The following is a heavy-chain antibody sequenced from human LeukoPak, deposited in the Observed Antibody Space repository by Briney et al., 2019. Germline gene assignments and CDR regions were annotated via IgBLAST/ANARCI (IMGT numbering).Heavy chain of an antibody. CDR1: GGSISSYY. D-gene: IGHD2-15*01. J-gene: IGHJ6*02. V-gene: IGHV4-59*08. CDR3: ARRQRYCSGGSCYSGPYYYGMDV. CDR2: IYYSGST. Sequence: PSETLSLTCTVSGGSISSYYWSRIRQPPGKGLEWIGYIYYSGSTNYNPSLKSRVTISVDTSKNQFSLKLSSVTAADTAVYYCARRQRYCSGGSCYSGPYYYGMDVWGQGTTVTVSS.